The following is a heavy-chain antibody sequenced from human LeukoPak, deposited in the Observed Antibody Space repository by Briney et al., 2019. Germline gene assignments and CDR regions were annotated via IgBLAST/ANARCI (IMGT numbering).Heavy chain of an antibody. CDR1: GYSINNNYY. V-gene: IGHV4-38-2*02. Sequence: PSETLSLTCTVSGYSINNNYYWDWIRQPPGKGLDWIASIYHSAKSYYNSAVKSRVTISVDTSKNQFSLKLTTAAAADTAVYYCAREGPMFDSGSYSKSLGYWGQGILVTVSS. D-gene: IGHD3-10*01. CDR2: IYHSAKS. CDR3: AREGPMFDSGSYSKSLGY. J-gene: IGHJ4*02.